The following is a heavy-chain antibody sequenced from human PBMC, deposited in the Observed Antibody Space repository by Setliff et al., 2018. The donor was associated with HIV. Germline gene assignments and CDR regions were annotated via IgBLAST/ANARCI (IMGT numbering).Heavy chain of an antibody. Sequence: SETLSLTCAVSGYSISNAYYWGWIRQPPGKGLEWIGSVYHSGTTYYNPSLKSRVTISVDMSNNQFSLKVTSVTAADTAVYYCMRGRSITIFGVAYFDFWGQGTQVTSPQ. D-gene: IGHD3-3*01. CDR1: GYSISNAYY. V-gene: IGHV4-38-2*01. CDR3: MRGRSITIFGVAYFDF. CDR2: VYHSGTT. J-gene: IGHJ4*02.